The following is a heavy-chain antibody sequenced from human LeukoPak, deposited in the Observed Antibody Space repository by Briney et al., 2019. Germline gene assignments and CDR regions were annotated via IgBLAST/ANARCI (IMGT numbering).Heavy chain of an antibody. CDR1: GGSISSSSYY. J-gene: IGHJ4*02. CDR2: INHSGST. Sequence: SETLSLTCTVSGGSISSSSYYWGWIRQPPGKGLEWIGEINHSGSTNYNPSLKSRVTISVDTSKNQFSLKLSSVTAADTAVYYCARRRVRGVPLDYWGQGTLVTVSS. D-gene: IGHD3-10*01. CDR3: ARRRVRGVPLDY. V-gene: IGHV4-39*07.